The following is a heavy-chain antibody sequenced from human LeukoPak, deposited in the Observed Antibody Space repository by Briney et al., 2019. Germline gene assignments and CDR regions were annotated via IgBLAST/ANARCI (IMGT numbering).Heavy chain of an antibody. J-gene: IGHJ4*02. CDR1: GFTFTAYY. V-gene: IGHV1-2*02. CDR3: VRAAYPNSGSFWDFDY. D-gene: IGHD1-26*01. Sequence: ASVKVSCKASGFTFTAYYLHWVRQAPGQGLEWMGLIKPNTGDTKYAQNFQGRVSMTRDTSITTAYMELSGLRSDDTAVYYCVRAAYPNSGSFWDFDYWGQGTLVTVSS. CDR2: IKPNTGDT.